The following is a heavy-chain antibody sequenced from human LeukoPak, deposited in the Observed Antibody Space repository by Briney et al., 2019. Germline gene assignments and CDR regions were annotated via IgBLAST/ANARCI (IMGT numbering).Heavy chain of an antibody. CDR1: GFTFSSYW. V-gene: IGHV3-7*01. D-gene: IGHD2-21*01. J-gene: IGHJ4*02. Sequence: PGGSLRLSCAASGFTFSSYWMSWLRQAPGKGLEWVANIKQDGSEKYYVDSVKGRFTISRDNAKNSLYLQMNSLRAEDTAVYYCARVRGAYCGGDCYSNDYWGQGTLVTVSS. CDR2: IKQDGSEK. CDR3: ARVRGAYCGGDCYSNDY.